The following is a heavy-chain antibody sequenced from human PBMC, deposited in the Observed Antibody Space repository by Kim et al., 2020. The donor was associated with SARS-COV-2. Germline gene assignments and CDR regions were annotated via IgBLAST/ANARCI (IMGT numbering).Heavy chain of an antibody. CDR3: ARGIAQYDILTGYYRAHFDY. D-gene: IGHD3-9*01. CDR1: GGSISSSSYY. Sequence: SETLSLTCTASGGSISSSSYYWGWIRQPPGKGLEWIGSIYYSGSTYYNPSLKSRVTISVDTSKNQFSLKLSSVTAADTAVYYCARGIAQYDILTGYYRAHFDYWGQGTLVTVSS. J-gene: IGHJ4*02. CDR2: IYYSGST. V-gene: IGHV4-39*07.